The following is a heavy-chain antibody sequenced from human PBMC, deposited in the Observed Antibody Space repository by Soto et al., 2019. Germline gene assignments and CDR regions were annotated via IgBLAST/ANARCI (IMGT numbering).Heavy chain of an antibody. CDR2: IDKVGTDS. J-gene: IGHJ6*03. D-gene: IGHD3-10*01. Sequence: EVQLVESGGGLDQPGGSLRLSCAASEFTFSGRSVHWVRQGQGKGLVWVSGIDKVGTDSTYANSVKGRFTSSRDNAKNTVYLQMNSLRVEDTAVYYCARGWFGPDVWGKGTTVTVSS. V-gene: IGHV3-74*01. CDR1: EFTFSGRS. CDR3: ARGWFGPDV.